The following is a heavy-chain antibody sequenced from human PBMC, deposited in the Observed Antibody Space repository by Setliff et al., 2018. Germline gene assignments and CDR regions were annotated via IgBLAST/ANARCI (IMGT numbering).Heavy chain of an antibody. CDR3: AGGQPLVRKYYYYMDV. D-gene: IGHD3-10*01. J-gene: IGHJ6*03. CDR1: PGSISRHY. Sequence: SETLSLTCTVSPGSISRHYWSWFRQAPGKGLEWIGYRHDNGERDYNPSLGSRVTISVDTSKNQFSLELTSVTAADTAVYYCAGGQPLVRKYYYYMDVWGKGTTVTVSS. V-gene: IGHV4-59*08. CDR2: RHDNGER.